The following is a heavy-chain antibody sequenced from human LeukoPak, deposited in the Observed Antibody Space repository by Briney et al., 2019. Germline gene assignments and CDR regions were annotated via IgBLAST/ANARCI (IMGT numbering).Heavy chain of an antibody. CDR2: IHHSGGT. Sequence: SETLSLTCTVSGYSISSGYYWGWIRQPPGKGLEWIGAIHHSGGTYYNPSLKSRVTISIDTSKNHFSLKLTSVTAADTAVYYCARDLLHRGYAFDIWGQGTMVTVSS. J-gene: IGHJ3*02. CDR1: GYSISSGYY. CDR3: ARDLLHRGYAFDI. D-gene: IGHD5-12*01. V-gene: IGHV4-38-2*02.